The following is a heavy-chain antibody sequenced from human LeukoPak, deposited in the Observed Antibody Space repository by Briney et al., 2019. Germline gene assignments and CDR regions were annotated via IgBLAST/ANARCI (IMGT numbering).Heavy chain of an antibody. J-gene: IGHJ6*03. CDR1: GYTFTSYG. CDR3: ARDGWYISYMDV. D-gene: IGHD6-19*01. Sequence: ASVKVSCKASGYTFTSYGISWVRQAPGQGLEWMGWINPNNGGTKYAQKFQGRVTMNRDTSISTAYMELTRLRSDDMAVYYCARDGWYISYMDVWGKGTTVTVSS. V-gene: IGHV1-2*02. CDR2: INPNNGGT.